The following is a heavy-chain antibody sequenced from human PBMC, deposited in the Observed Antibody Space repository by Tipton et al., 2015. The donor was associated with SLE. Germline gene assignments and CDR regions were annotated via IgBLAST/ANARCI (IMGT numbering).Heavy chain of an antibody. D-gene: IGHD2-2*01. CDR3: AKDLYVGTVGCYER. Sequence: SLRLSCAASGFTFSSYEMNWVRQAPGKGLEWVSYISSSGSTIYYADSVKGRFTISRDNAKNSLYLQMISLQTEDTAVYYCAKDLYVGTVGCYERWGQGALVTVSS. CDR2: ISSSGSTI. V-gene: IGHV3-48*03. J-gene: IGHJ4*02. CDR1: GFTFSSYE.